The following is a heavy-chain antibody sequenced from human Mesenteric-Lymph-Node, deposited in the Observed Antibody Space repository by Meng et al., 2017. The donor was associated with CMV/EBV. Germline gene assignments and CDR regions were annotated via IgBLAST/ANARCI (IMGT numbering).Heavy chain of an antibody. CDR1: GASISGTSYY. V-gene: IGHV4-39*07. J-gene: IGHJ4*02. CDR3: ARVHGSLFDF. CDR2: VHYGGST. D-gene: IGHD1-1*01. Sequence: GSLRLSCNVSGASISGTSYYWAWIRQPPGKGPEWIASVHYGGSTHRNPSLGARPSIFVDTSKNQFSLNLISVTAADTAVYFCARVHGSLFDFWGQGRLVTVSS.